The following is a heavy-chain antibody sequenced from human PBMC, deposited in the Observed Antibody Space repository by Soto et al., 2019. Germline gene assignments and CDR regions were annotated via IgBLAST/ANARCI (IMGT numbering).Heavy chain of an antibody. CDR1: GYTFTSYD. CDR3: ARDRRNIWNYPYYSYMDV. CDR2: MNPNSGNT. D-gene: IGHD1-7*01. Sequence: ASVKVSCKASGYTFTSYDINWVRQATGQGLEWMGWMNPNSGNTGYAQKFQGRVTMTRNTSISTAYMELSSLRSEDTAVYYCARDRRNIWNYPYYSYMDVWGKGTTVTVSS. V-gene: IGHV1-8*01. J-gene: IGHJ6*03.